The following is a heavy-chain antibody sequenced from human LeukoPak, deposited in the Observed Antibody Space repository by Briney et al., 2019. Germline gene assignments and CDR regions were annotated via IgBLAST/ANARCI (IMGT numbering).Heavy chain of an antibody. CDR2: ISYDGSNK. J-gene: IGHJ6*02. CDR3: AKECCSGGSSRGAYYYYYGMDV. CDR1: GFTFSSYG. D-gene: IGHD2-15*01. Sequence: PGGSLRLSCAASGFTFSSYGMHWVRQAPGKGLEWVAVISYDGSNKYYADSVKGRFTISRDNSKNTLYLQMNSLRAEDTAVYYCAKECCSGGSSRGAYYYYYGMDVWGQGTTVTVSS. V-gene: IGHV3-30*18.